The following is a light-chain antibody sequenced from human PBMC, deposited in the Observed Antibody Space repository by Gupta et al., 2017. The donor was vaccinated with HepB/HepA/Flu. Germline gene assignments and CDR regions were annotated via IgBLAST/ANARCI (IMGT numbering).Light chain of an antibody. CDR1: NIGSKS. CDR2: YDS. Sequence: SYVLTTPPSVSVAPGKPARITCGGNNIGSKSVHWYQQKPGQAPVLVIYYDSDRPSGIPERFSGSNSGNTATLTISRVEAGDEADYYCQVWDSSSDHLVFGGGTKLTVL. J-gene: IGLJ2*01. V-gene: IGLV3-21*04. CDR3: QVWDSSSDHLV.